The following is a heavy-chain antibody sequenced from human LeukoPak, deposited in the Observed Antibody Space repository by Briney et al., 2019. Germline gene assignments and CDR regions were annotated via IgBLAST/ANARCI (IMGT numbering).Heavy chain of an antibody. CDR1: GFTFSSYS. D-gene: IGHD3-10*01. Sequence: GGSLRLSCAASGFTFSSYSMNWVRQAPGKGLEWVSSISSSSSYIYYADSVKGRFTISRDNAKNSLYLQMNSLRAEDTAVYYCARDRGSGGSYYYYGMDVWGQGTTATVSS. J-gene: IGHJ6*02. V-gene: IGHV3-21*01. CDR3: ARDRGSGGSYYYYGMDV. CDR2: ISSSSSYI.